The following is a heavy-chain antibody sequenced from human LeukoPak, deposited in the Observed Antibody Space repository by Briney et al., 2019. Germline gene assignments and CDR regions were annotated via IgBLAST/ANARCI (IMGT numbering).Heavy chain of an antibody. CDR1: GFIFSDYN. CDR2: ISSSSSTI. CDR3: AREGNSGWRDDGFDI. V-gene: IGHV3-48*04. J-gene: IGHJ3*02. Sequence: GGSLRLSCAASGFIFSDYNMNWVRQAPGKGLEWVSYISSSSSTIYYADSVKGRFTISRDNAKNTLYLQMNSLRAEDTAVYYCAREGNSGWRDDGFDIWGQGTMVTVSS. D-gene: IGHD6-19*01.